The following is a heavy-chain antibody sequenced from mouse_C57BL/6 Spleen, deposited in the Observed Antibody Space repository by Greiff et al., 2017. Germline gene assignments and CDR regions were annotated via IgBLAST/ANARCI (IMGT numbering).Heavy chain of an antibody. D-gene: IGHD1-1*01. Sequence: EVQLQESGPGLVKPSQSLSLTCSVTGSSITRGYYWYLLRQFPGNKLVWMGYISYDGCNNYNPSLKNRISFPRDTTKNQMFRKLNSVTTEDTATYYCARSTVVGYFDVGGTGTTVTVSS. CDR1: GSSITRGYY. CDR2: ISYDGCN. J-gene: IGHJ1*03. V-gene: IGHV3-6*01. CDR3: ARSTVVGYFDV.